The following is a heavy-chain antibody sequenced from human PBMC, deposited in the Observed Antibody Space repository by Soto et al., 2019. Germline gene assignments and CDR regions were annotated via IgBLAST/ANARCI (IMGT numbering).Heavy chain of an antibody. CDR2: INPNSGGT. J-gene: IGHJ4*02. CDR1: GYTFTGYY. Sequence: GASVKVSCKASGYTFTGYYMHWVRQAPGQGLEWMGWINPNSGGTNYAQKFQGRVTMTRDTSISTAYMELSRLRSDDTAVYYCAKSVAVAGTLFYYFDYWGQGTLVTVSS. CDR3: AKSVAVAGTLFYYFDY. D-gene: IGHD6-19*01. V-gene: IGHV1-2*02.